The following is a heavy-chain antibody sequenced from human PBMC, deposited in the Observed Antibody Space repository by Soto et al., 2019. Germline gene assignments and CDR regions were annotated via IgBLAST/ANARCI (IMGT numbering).Heavy chain of an antibody. V-gene: IGHV3-48*02. CDR2: ISSSSSTI. J-gene: IGHJ6*02. D-gene: IGHD5-18*01. CDR3: ARGGDSYGYRKIYYYYGMDV. CDR1: GFTFSSYS. Sequence: EVQLVESGGGLVQPGGSLRLSCAASGFTFSSYSMNWVRQAPGKGLEWVSYISSSSSTIYYADSVKGRFTISRDNAKNSLYLQMNSLRDEDTAVYYCARGGDSYGYRKIYYYYGMDVWGQGTTVTVSS.